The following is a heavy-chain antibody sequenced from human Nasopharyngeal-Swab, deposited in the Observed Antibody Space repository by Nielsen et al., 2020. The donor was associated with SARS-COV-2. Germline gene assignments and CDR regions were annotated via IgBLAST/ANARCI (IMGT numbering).Heavy chain of an antibody. J-gene: IGHJ6*02. CDR2: VNWNSAAI. V-gene: IGHV3-9*01. D-gene: IGHD5-18*01. CDR3: AKDVNSALVSGYGMDV. Sequence: GGSLRLSCAASGFTFDDYAMHWVRQPPGQGLEWVSGVNWNSAAIHYADSVKGRFTISRDNAKNSLYLQMNSLRSEDTALYYCAKDVNSALVSGYGMDVWGRGTTVTVSS. CDR1: GFTFDDYA.